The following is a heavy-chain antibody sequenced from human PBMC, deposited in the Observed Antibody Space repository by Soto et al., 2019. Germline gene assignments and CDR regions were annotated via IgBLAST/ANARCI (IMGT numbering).Heavy chain of an antibody. J-gene: IGHJ5*02. CDR3: ARDRIDSSGPLNWFDP. CDR2: IYYSGST. V-gene: IGHV4-30-4*01. Sequence: LSLTCTVSGGSISSGDDYWSWIRQPPGKGLEWIGYIYYSGSTYYNPSLKSRVTISVDTSKNQFSLKLSSVTAADTAVYYCARDRIDSSGPLNWFDPWGQGTLVTVSA. CDR1: GGSISSGDDY. D-gene: IGHD6-19*01.